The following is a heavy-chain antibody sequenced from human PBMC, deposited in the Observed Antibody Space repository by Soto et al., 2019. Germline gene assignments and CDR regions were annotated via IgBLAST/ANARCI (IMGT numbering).Heavy chain of an antibody. V-gene: IGHV3-23*01. Sequence: PGGSLRLSCAASGFTFSSYAMSWVRQAPGKGLEWVSAISGSGGSTYYADSVKGRFTISRDNSKNTLYLQMNSLRAEDTAVYYCAKRGGDYYDSSGYYRLRNFDYWGQGTLVTVSS. CDR3: AKRGGDYYDSSGYYRLRNFDY. J-gene: IGHJ4*02. CDR1: GFTFSSYA. CDR2: ISGSGGST. D-gene: IGHD3-22*01.